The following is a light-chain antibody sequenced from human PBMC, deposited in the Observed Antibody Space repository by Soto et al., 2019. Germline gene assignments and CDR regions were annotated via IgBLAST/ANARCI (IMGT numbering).Light chain of an antibody. CDR3: QYYGTSPPDT. J-gene: IGKJ2*01. V-gene: IGKV3-20*01. CDR2: GTS. CDR1: QSVSSSC. Sequence: EIVLTQSPGTLSLSLGERVTLSCRASQSVSSSCVAWYQQKPGQAPRLLIFGTSNRAAGIPDRFSASGSGTDFSLTITILEPEDSAVDYCQYYGTSPPDTFGQGTKLEIK.